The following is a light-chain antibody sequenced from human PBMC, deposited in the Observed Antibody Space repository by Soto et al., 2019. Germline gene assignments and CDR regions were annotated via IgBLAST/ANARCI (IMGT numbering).Light chain of an antibody. V-gene: IGKV3-20*01. CDR3: QQYGSSPT. J-gene: IGKJ1*01. CDR1: QSVTISY. Sequence: EVVLTQSPGTLSLSPGERATLSCRASQSVTISYLAWFQQKPGQAPRLLICGASSRATGIPDRFSGSGSGTDFTLTISRLEPEDFAVYYCQQYGSSPTFGQGTKVDIK. CDR2: GAS.